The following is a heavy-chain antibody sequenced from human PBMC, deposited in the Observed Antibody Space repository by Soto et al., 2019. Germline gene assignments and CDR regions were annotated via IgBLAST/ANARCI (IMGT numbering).Heavy chain of an antibody. Sequence: SLTCTVSGGSISSYYWSWIRQPPGKGLEWIGSIYYSGSTYYNPSLKSRVSMSVDASKNQFSLRLSSVTAADTAVYYCARHGDYGGNSITNYYYGLDVWGQGTTVTVSS. V-gene: IGHV4-59*04. J-gene: IGHJ6*02. CDR3: ARHGDYGGNSITNYYYGLDV. D-gene: IGHD4-17*01. CDR2: IYYSGST. CDR1: GGSISSYY.